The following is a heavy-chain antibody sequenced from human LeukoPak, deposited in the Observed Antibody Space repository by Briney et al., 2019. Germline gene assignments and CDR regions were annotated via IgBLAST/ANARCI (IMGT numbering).Heavy chain of an antibody. CDR2: ISSSGSII. D-gene: IGHD1-26*01. CDR3: ARRRDSGSLQHFDY. Sequence: GGSLRLSCAASGFTFNTYTMSWIRQAPGKGLEWVSYISSSGSIIYYADSVKGRFTISRDNAKNSLYLQMNSLRAEDTAVYYCARRRDSGSLQHFDYWGQGTLVTVSS. V-gene: IGHV3-11*01. CDR1: GFTFNTYT. J-gene: IGHJ4*02.